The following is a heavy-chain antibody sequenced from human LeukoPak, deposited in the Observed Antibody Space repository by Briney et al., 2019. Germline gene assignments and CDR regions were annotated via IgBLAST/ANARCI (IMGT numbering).Heavy chain of an antibody. CDR1: GYTFTGYY. V-gene: IGHV1-2*02. J-gene: IGHJ3*02. CDR2: INPNSGGT. D-gene: IGHD1-1*01. Sequence: ASVKVSCKASGYTFTGYYIHWVRQAPGQGLEWMGWINPNSGGTNNAQKFQGRVTMTRDTSISTAYMELSRLRSDDTAVYYCARDRGTTGTTPVPTFDTWGQGTMVTVSS. CDR3: ARDRGTTGTTPVPTFDT.